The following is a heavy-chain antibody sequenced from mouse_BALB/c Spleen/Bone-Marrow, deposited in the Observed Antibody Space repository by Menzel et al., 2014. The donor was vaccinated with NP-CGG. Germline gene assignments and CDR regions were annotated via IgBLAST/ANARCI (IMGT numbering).Heavy chain of an antibody. Sequence: VQLQQSGTVLARPGASVKMSCKASGYSFTGYWMHWVKQRPGQGLEWIGAIYPGNSNTNYNQKFKGKAKLTAVTSASTAYVEFSSLTNEDSAVYYCTVSLTLYYFDYWGQGTTLTVSS. CDR3: TVSLTLYYFDY. J-gene: IGHJ2*01. V-gene: IGHV1-5*01. CDR2: IYPGNSNT. CDR1: GYSFTGYW. D-gene: IGHD5-1*01.